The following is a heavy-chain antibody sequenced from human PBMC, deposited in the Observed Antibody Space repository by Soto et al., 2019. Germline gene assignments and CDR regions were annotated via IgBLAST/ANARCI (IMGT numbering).Heavy chain of an antibody. V-gene: IGHV3-30*18. J-gene: IGHJ5*02. CDR1: GFTFSSYG. D-gene: IGHD3-9*01. Sequence: GGPLRLSCAASGFTFSSYGMHLVRQAPGKGLEWVAVISYDGSNKYYADSVKGRFTISRDNSKNTLYLQMSSLRAEDTAVYYCVKDLTGTTFVPFDPWGQGTLVTVSS. CDR3: VKDLTGTTFVPFDP. CDR2: ISYDGSNK.